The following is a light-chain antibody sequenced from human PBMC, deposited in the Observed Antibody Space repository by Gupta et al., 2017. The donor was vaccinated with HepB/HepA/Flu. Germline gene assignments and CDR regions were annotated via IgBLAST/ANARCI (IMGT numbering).Light chain of an antibody. Sequence: SSELPQDPAGSVALGQTVRITCQRDSLRSYYASWYQQKPGQAPVLVIYGKNNRPSGIPGRFSGSSSGNTASLTITGAQAEDEADYYCNSRDSSGNHPCVFGTGTKVTVL. CDR2: GKN. V-gene: IGLV3-19*01. J-gene: IGLJ1*01. CDR3: NSRDSSGNHPCV. CDR1: SLRSYY.